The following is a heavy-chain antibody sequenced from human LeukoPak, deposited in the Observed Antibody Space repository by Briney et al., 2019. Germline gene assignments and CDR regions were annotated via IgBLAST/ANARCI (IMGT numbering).Heavy chain of an antibody. J-gene: IGHJ4*02. V-gene: IGHV1-46*01. Sequence: ASVKVSCKASGYSFTSNYMHWVRQAPGQGLEWMGIINPSGGSTTYVQKFQGRVTMTRDTSTSTVYTELSGLRSEDTAVYYCAREGYDILTGYPMFDYWGQGTLVTVSS. CDR3: AREGYDILTGYPMFDY. CDR1: GYSFTSNY. CDR2: INPSGGST. D-gene: IGHD3-9*01.